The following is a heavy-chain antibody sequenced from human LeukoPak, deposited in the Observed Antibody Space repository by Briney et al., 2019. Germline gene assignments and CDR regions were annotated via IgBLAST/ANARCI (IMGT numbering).Heavy chain of an antibody. V-gene: IGHV4-34*01. CDR3: ARLTAADPIGEYWFDP. CDR1: GGSFSGYY. J-gene: IGHJ5*02. CDR2: INHSGST. D-gene: IGHD3-10*01. Sequence: SETLSLTCAVYGGSFSGYYWSWIRQPPGKGLEWIGEINHSGSTNYNPSLKSRVTISVDTSKNQFSLKLSSVTAADTAVYYCARLTAADPIGEYWFDPWGQGTLVTVSS.